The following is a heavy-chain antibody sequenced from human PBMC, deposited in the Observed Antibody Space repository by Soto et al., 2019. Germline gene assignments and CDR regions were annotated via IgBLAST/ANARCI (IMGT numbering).Heavy chain of an antibody. CDR1: GFTFSSYS. CDR3: ARDPPSSNYDSSGYYPEYFQH. CDR2: ISSSSSTI. D-gene: IGHD3-22*01. V-gene: IGHV3-48*02. J-gene: IGHJ1*01. Sequence: GGSLRLSCAASGFTFSSYSMNWVRQTPGKGLEWVSYISSSSSTIYYADSVKGRFTISRDNAKNSLYLQMNSLRDEDTAVYYCARDPPSSNYDSSGYYPEYFQHWGQGTLVTVSS.